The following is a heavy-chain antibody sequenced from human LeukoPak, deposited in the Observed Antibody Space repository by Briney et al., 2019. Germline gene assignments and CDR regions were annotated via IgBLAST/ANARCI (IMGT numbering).Heavy chain of an antibody. V-gene: IGHV3-30*18. J-gene: IGHJ4*02. D-gene: IGHD6-6*01. CDR2: ISYDGSNK. CDR1: GFTFSSYG. Sequence: GGSLRLSCAASGFTFSSYGMHWVRQAPGKGLEWVAVISYDGSNKYYADSVKGRFTISRDNFKNTLYLQVSSLRAEDTAVYYCAKDCRIAARPGNDYWGQGTLVTVSS. CDR3: AKDCRIAARPGNDY.